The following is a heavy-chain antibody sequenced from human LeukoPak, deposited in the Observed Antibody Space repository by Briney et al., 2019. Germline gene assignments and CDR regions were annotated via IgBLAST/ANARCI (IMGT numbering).Heavy chain of an antibody. CDR2: IKQDGSEK. Sequence: PGGSLRLSCAASGFTFSSYWMSWVRQAPGKGLEWVANIKQDGSEKYYVDSEKGRFTISRDNAKNSLYLQMNSLRAEDTAVYYCARIPRPVTNHFHFDYWGQGTLVTVSS. D-gene: IGHD4-17*01. CDR3: ARIPRPVTNHFHFDY. V-gene: IGHV3-7*01. CDR1: GFTFSSYW. J-gene: IGHJ4*02.